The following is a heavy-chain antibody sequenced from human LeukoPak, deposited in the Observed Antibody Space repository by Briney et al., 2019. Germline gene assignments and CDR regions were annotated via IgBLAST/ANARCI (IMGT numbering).Heavy chain of an antibody. D-gene: IGHD2-15*01. CDR3: AREFCSGGRCSDAFDI. J-gene: IGHJ3*02. CDR2: INSDGSST. Sequence: PAGTLRLSCAASGCTFSSHWMHWIRQAPGKGLVWVSRINSDGSSTSNADSVKGRFTLPRDNPKNSLYLQMNSLRAEDTAVYYCAREFCSGGRCSDAFDIWGQGTMVTVSS. V-gene: IGHV3-74*01. CDR1: GCTFSSHW.